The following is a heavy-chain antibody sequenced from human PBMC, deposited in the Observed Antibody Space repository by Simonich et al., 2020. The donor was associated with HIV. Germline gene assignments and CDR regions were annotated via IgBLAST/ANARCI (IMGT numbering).Heavy chain of an antibody. CDR1: GFTYSNAW. CDR3: TTSVKYDAFDT. Sequence: EVQLVESGGGFVKPGGSLILSCAASGFTYSNAWMTGVRQRQGMGMEWVGRIRRKIVGGTTDYAAPVKGRFTISRDDSKNTLYLQMNSLKKEDTAVYYCTTSVKYDAFDTWGQGTMVTVSS. J-gene: IGHJ3*02. D-gene: IGHD2-2*01. CDR2: IRRKIVGGTT. V-gene: IGHV3-15*01.